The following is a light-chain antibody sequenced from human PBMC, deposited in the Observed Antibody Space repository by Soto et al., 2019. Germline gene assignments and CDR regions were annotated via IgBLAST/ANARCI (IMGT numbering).Light chain of an antibody. CDR2: DAS. V-gene: IGKV1-5*01. Sequence: DIQMTQSPSTLSASVGERVTITCRASQSISSWLAWYQQKPGKAPKLLIYDASSLESGVPSRFSGSGSVTEFTLTISSLQPDDFATYYCQQYNSYSPTFGQGTKVEIK. CDR3: QQYNSYSPT. CDR1: QSISSW. J-gene: IGKJ1*01.